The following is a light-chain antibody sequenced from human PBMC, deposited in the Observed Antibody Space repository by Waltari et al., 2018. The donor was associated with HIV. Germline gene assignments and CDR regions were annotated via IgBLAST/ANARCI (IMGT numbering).Light chain of an antibody. J-gene: IGLJ3*02. CDR1: ALPKQY. V-gene: IGLV3-25*03. CDR2: KDS. CDR3: QSADSSGTWV. Sequence: SYELTQPTSVSVSPGQTARITCSGDALPKQYAYWYQQKPGQAPVLVIYKDSERPSGIPERLSGSRSGTTVTLTIRGVEAEDEADYYCQSADSSGTWVFGGGTKLTVL.